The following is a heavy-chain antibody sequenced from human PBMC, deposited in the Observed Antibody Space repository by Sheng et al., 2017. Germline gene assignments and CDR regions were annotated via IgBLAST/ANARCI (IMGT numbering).Heavy chain of an antibody. D-gene: IGHD3-10*01. CDR2: IYYSGST. Sequence: QVQLQESGPGLVKPSETLSLTCTVSGGSISSYYWSWIRQPPGKGLEWIGYIYYSGSTNYNPSLKSRVTISVDTSKNQFSLKLSSVTAADTAVYYCARSPMGYYYGSGPEYFDYWGQGTLVTVSS. J-gene: IGHJ4*02. V-gene: IGHV4-59*01. CDR3: ARSPMGYYYGSGPEYFDY. CDR1: GGSISSYY.